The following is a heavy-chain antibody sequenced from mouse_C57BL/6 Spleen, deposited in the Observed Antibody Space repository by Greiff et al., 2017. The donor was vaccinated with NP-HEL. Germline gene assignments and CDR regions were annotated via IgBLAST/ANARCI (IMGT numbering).Heavy chain of an antibody. CDR1: GYTFTDYY. Sequence: EVQLQQSGPVLVKPGASVKMSCKASGYTFTDYYMNWVKQSHGKSLEWIGVINPYNGGTSYNQKFKGKAILTVDKSSSTAYMELNSLTSEDSAVYYCSRKKARCNYGCFDYWGQGTTLTVSS. CDR2: INPYNGGT. CDR3: SRKKARCNYGCFDY. D-gene: IGHD2-1*01. V-gene: IGHV1-19*01. J-gene: IGHJ2*01.